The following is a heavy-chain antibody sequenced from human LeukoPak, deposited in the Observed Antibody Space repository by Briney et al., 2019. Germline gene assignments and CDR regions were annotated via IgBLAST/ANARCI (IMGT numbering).Heavy chain of an antibody. D-gene: IGHD5-18*01. CDR1: GGSISSYY. CDR3: ASSDPRGYSYGYGFDP. Sequence: KPSETLSLTCTVSGGSISSYYWSWIRQPPGKGLEWIGYIYYSGSTNYNPSLKSRVTISVDTSKNQFSLKLSSVTAADTAVYYCASSDPRGYSYGYGFDPWGQGTLVTVSS. CDR2: IYYSGST. V-gene: IGHV4-59*01. J-gene: IGHJ5*02.